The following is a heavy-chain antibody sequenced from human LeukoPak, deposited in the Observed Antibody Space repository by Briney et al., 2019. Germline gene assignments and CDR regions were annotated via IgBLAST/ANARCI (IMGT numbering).Heavy chain of an antibody. CDR2: INHSGST. D-gene: IGHD1-26*01. Sequence: SETLSLTCAVYGGSFSGYYWSWIRQPPGKGLEWIGEINHSGSTNYNPSLKSRVTISVDTSKNQFSLKLSSVTAADTAVYYCARGPNPHTLRDSGYFDYWGQGTLVTVSS. V-gene: IGHV4-34*01. J-gene: IGHJ4*02. CDR3: ARGPNPHTLRDSGYFDY. CDR1: GGSFSGYY.